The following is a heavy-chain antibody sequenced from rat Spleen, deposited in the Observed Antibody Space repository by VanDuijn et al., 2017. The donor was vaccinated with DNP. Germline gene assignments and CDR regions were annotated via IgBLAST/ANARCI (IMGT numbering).Heavy chain of an antibody. V-gene: IGHV5-22*01. J-gene: IGHJ2*01. D-gene: IGHD4-3*01. CDR2: ISYDGENT. CDR1: GFTFSDYY. CDR3: ARSGYFDY. Sequence: EVQLVESGGGLVQPGRSLKLSCAASGFTFSDYYMAWVHQAPTKGLEWVAYISYDGENTYYGDSVKGRFTISRDNAKSTLYLQMNSLRSEDMATYYCARSGYFDYWGRGVMVTVSS.